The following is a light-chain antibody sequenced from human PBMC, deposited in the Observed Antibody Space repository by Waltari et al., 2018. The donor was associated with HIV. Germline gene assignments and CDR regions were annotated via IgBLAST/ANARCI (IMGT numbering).Light chain of an antibody. CDR1: SGRVASHY. Sequence: NFMLTQPHSVSESPGKTVTLSCTRSSGRVASHYVHSSQQRPGSSPTTVIYEDNQRPSGVPDRFSGSIDSSSNSASLTISGLKTEDEADYYCQSYDSRNHVVFGGGTKLTVL. CDR3: QSYDSRNHVV. J-gene: IGLJ2*01. V-gene: IGLV6-57*01. CDR2: EDN.